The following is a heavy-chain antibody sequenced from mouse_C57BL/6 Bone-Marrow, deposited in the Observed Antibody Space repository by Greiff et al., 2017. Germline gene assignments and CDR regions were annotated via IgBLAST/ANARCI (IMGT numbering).Heavy chain of an antibody. CDR1: GYTFTSYG. CDR2: IYPRSGNT. D-gene: IGHD2-3*01. J-gene: IGHJ4*01. Sequence: VQLQESGAELARPGASVKLSCKASGYTFTSYGISWVKQRTGQGLEWIGEIYPRSGNTYYNEKFKGKATLTADKSSSTAYMELRSLTSEDSAVYCWARYRRDGQYAMDYWGQGTSVTVSS. V-gene: IGHV1-81*01. CDR3: ARYRRDGQYAMDY.